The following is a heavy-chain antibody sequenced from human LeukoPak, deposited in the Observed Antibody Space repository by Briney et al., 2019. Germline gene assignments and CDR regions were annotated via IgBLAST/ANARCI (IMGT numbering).Heavy chain of an antibody. D-gene: IGHD6-19*01. V-gene: IGHV4-59*08. J-gene: IGHJ4*02. Sequence: SETLSLTCTVSGGSISSYYWSWIRQPPGKGLEWIGYIYYSGSTNYNPSLKSRVTISVDTSKNQFSLKLSSVAAADTAVYYCARHWRQQWLARLLYFDYWGQGTLVTVSS. CDR2: IYYSGST. CDR3: ARHWRQQWLARLLYFDY. CDR1: GGSISSYY.